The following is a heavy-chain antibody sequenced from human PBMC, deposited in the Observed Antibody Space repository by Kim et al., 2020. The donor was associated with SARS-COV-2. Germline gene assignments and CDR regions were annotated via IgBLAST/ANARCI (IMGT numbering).Heavy chain of an antibody. CDR3: VADGGQLRYGGYYYYGMGV. J-gene: IGHJ6*01. D-gene: IGHD3-10*01. V-gene: IGHV1-58*01. CDR1: GFTFTSSA. CDR2: IVVGSGNT. Sequence: SVKVSCKASGFTFTSSAVQWVRQARGQRLEWIGWIVVGSGNTNYAQKFQERVTITRDMSTSTAYMELSSLRSEDTAGYYCVADGGQLRYGGYYYYGMGV.